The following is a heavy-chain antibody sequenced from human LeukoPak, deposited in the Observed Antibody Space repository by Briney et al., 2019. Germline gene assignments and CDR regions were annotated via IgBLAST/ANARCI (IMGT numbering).Heavy chain of an antibody. Sequence: GGSLRLSCAASGFTFSSYAMHWVRQAPGKGLEWVAVISYDGSNKYYADSVKGRFTISRDNSKNTLYLQMNSLRAEDTAVYYCARDPGGYCSSTSCYRAHCDYWGQGTLVTVSS. V-gene: IGHV3-30-3*01. J-gene: IGHJ4*02. CDR3: ARDPGGYCSSTSCYRAHCDY. CDR1: GFTFSSYA. CDR2: ISYDGSNK. D-gene: IGHD2-2*01.